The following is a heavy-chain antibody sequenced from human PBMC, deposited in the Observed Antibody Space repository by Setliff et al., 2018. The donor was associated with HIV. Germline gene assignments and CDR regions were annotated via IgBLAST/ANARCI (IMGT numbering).Heavy chain of an antibody. J-gene: IGHJ6*03. CDR3: ARHGTYEAHYSYMDV. D-gene: IGHD1-1*01. Sequence: KTSETLSLTCAVSGFSISSGHYWAWIRQPPGKGLEWIGSIYHSGTTYDNPSLKSRVTISVDSSKNHFSLILSSVTAADTAVYYCARHGTYEAHYSYMDVWGKGTTVTRLL. V-gene: IGHV4-38-2*01. CDR2: IYHSGTT. CDR1: GFSISSGHY.